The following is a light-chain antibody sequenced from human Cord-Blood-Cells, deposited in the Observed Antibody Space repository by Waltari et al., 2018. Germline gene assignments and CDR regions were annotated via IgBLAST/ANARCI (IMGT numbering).Light chain of an antibody. J-gene: IGKJ4*01. Sequence: DIQMTQSPSSLSASVGDRVTITCRASQSISSYLNWYQQKPGKAPKLLIYAASSLQSGVPSRFSGSGSGTDFTLTISSLQPEDFATYYCQQSYSTLSLTFGGGTKVENK. CDR1: QSISSY. CDR3: QQSYSTLSLT. CDR2: AAS. V-gene: IGKV1-39*01.